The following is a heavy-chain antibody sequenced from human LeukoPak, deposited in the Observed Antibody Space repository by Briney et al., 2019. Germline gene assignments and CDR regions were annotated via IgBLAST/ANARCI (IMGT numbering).Heavy chain of an antibody. V-gene: IGHV3-53*01. J-gene: IGHJ4*02. D-gene: IGHD2-15*01. CDR3: ARSGGPESDY. Sequence: PGGALSLSCAASGFPFSSNYMSGVRQAPGKGLEWVSVIYSSGSTYYADSVKDRFTISRDNSKNTLYLQMNSLRAEDTAVYYCARSGGPESDYWGQGTLVTVSS. CDR1: GFPFSSNY. CDR2: IYSSGST.